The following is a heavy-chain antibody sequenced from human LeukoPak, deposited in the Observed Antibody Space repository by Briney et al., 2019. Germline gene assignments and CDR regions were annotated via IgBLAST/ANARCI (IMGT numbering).Heavy chain of an antibody. J-gene: IGHJ4*02. CDR2: INHSGST. Sequence: SGGSLRLSCAASGFTFSSNSMNWVRQPPGKGLEWIGEINHSGSTNYNPSLKSRVTISVDTSKNQFSLKLSSVTAADTAVYYCELRNDSSEPPRDYWGQGTLVTVSS. D-gene: IGHD3-22*01. CDR3: ELRNDSSEPPRDY. CDR1: GFTFSSNS. V-gene: IGHV4-34*08.